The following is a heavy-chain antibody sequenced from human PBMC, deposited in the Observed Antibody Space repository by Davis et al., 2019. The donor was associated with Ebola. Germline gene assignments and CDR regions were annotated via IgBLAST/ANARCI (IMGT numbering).Heavy chain of an antibody. CDR2: IYYSGST. CDR3: ARTTRGSGWFLDY. Sequence: MPAETLSLTCTVSGGSVSSGSYYWSWIRQPPGKGLEWIGYIYYSGSTNYNPSLKSRVSVSVDRSKNQFSLKLTSVTAADTAVYYCARTTRGSGWFLDYWGQGTLVTVSS. CDR1: GGSVSSGSYY. D-gene: IGHD6-19*01. V-gene: IGHV4-61*01. J-gene: IGHJ4*02.